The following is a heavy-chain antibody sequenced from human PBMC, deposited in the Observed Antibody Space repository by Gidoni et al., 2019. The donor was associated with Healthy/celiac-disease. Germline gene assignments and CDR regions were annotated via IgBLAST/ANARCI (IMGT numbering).Heavy chain of an antibody. CDR3: ARDKTAAGQIYYYYGMDV. D-gene: IGHD6-13*01. V-gene: IGHV7-4-1*01. J-gene: IGHJ6*02. CDR2: INTNTGNP. CDR1: GYTSTSYS. Sequence: QVPLVQSGSELKKPGASVKVSCKPSGYTSTSYSMNWVRQAPGQGLEWMGWINTNTGNPTYAQGFTGRFVFSLDTSVSTAYLQICSLKAEDTAVYYCARDKTAAGQIYYYYGMDVWGQGTTVTVSS.